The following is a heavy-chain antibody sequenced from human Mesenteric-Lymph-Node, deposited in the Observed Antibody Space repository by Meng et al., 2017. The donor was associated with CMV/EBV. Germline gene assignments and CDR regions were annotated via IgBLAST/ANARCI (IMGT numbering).Heavy chain of an antibody. J-gene: IGHJ4*02. D-gene: IGHD3-3*01. V-gene: IGHV1-46*01. CDR3: ARDPGGYYDFWSGYLSPFYFDY. CDR1: GYTFTSYY. CDR2: INPSGGST. Sequence: ASVKVSCKASGYTFTSYYMHWVRQAPGQGLEWMGIINPSGGSTSYAQKFQGRVTMTRDTSTSTAYMELRSLRSDDTAVYYCARDPGGYYDFWSGYLSPFYFDYWGQGTLVTVSS.